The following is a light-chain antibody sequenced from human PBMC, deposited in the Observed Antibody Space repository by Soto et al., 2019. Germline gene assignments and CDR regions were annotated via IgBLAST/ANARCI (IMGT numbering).Light chain of an antibody. Sequence: DIQLTQSPSFVSASVGDRVTITCRASQGISSYLAWYQQKPGKAPKLLIYAASPLQSGVPSRFSGSGSGTEFTLTIRSLQPEDFATYYCQRLNNYPITFGQGTRLEIK. CDR2: AAS. CDR3: QRLNNYPIT. J-gene: IGKJ5*01. CDR1: QGISSY. V-gene: IGKV1-9*01.